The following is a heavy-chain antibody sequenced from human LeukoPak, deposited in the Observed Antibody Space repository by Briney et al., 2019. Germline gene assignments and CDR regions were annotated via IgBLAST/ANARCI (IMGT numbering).Heavy chain of an antibody. Sequence: PGGSLRLSCAASGFTFSSYAMSWVRQAPGKGLEWVSAISGSGGSTYYADSVKGRFTISRDNAKNSLYLQMNSLRAEDTAVYYCARDLSGVYYYDSSGYYPYYFDYWGQGTLVTVSS. V-gene: IGHV3-23*01. J-gene: IGHJ4*02. D-gene: IGHD3-22*01. CDR3: ARDLSGVYYYDSSGYYPYYFDY. CDR1: GFTFSSYA. CDR2: ISGSGGST.